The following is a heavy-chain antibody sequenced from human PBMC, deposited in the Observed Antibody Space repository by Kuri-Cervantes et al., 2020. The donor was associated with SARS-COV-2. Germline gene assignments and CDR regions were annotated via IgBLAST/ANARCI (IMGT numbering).Heavy chain of an antibody. CDR3: AKVPISETKYFQH. CDR1: GFTFSSYG. V-gene: IGHV3-30*02. D-gene: IGHD1-1*01. Sequence: GGSLRLSCAASGFTFSSYGMHWVRQAPGKGLEWVAFTRYDGSNKYYADSVKGRFTISRDNSKNTLYLQMNSLRAEDTAVYYCAKVPISETKYFQHWGQGTLVTVSS. J-gene: IGHJ1*01. CDR2: TRYDGSNK.